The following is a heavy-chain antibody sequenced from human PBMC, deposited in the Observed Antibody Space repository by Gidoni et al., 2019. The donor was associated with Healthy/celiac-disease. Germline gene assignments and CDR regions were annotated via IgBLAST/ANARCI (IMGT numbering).Heavy chain of an antibody. CDR3: AKALRGATYCGGDCYPDAFDI. CDR2: ISWNSGSI. D-gene: IGHD2-21*02. V-gene: IGHV3-9*01. J-gene: IGHJ3*02. Sequence: EVQLVESGGGLVQPGRSLRLSCAASGLTFDDYAMHWVRQAPGKGLEWVSGISWNSGSIVYADSVKGRFTISRDNAKNSLYLQMNSLRAEDTALYYCAKALRGATYCGGDCYPDAFDIWGQGTMVTVSS. CDR1: GLTFDDYA.